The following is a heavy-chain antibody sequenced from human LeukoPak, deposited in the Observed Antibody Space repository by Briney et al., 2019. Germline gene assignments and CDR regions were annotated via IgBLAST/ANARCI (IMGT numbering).Heavy chain of an antibody. J-gene: IGHJ6*03. V-gene: IGHV1-2*02. Sequence: ASVTVSCKASGYTFTGYYMHWVRQAPGQGLEWMGWINPNSGGTNYAQKFQGRVTMTRDTSISTAYMELSRLRPDDTAVYYCARGSPHYYYYYYMDVWGKGTTVTISS. CDR1: GYTFTGYY. CDR3: ARGSPHYYYYYYMDV. CDR2: INPNSGGT.